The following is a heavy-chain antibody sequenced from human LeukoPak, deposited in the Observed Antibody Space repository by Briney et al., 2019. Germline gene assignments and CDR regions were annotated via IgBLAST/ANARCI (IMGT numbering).Heavy chain of an antibody. CDR2: ILPIFGTA. Sequence: SVKVSCKASGGTFSSYAISWVRQAPGQGLEWMGGILPIFGTAKYAQKFQGRVTMTEDTSTDTAYMELSSLRSEDTAVYYCVTDPRGGRSSWFDPWGQGTLVTVSS. V-gene: IGHV1-69*06. CDR1: GGTFSSYA. D-gene: IGHD1-26*01. CDR3: VTDPRGGRSSWFDP. J-gene: IGHJ5*02.